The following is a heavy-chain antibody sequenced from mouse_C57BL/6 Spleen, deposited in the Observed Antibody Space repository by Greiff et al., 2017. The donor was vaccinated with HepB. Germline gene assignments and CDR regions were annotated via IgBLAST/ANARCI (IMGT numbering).Heavy chain of an antibody. V-gene: IGHV5-17*01. CDR3: ARAARDAMDY. CDR2: ISSGSSTI. J-gene: IGHJ4*01. CDR1: GFTFSDYG. Sequence: VQVVESGGGLVKPGGSLKLSCAASGFTFSDYGMHWVRQAPEKGLEWVAYISSGSSTIYYADTVKGRFTISRDNAKNTLFLQMTSLRSEDTAMYYCARAARDAMDYWGQGTSVTVSS.